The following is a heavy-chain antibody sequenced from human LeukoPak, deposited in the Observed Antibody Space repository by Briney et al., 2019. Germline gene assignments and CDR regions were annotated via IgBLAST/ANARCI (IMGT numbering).Heavy chain of an antibody. J-gene: IGHJ4*02. D-gene: IGHD2-21*01. CDR3: ARDQSGDSIDY. V-gene: IGHV3-30-3*01. Sequence: AGGSLRLSCAASGFTFSSYAMHWVRQAPGKGLEWVAVISYDGSNKYYADSVKGRFTISRDNSKNTLYLQMNSLRAEDTAVYYCARDQSGDSIDYWGQGTLVTVSS. CDR1: GFTFSSYA. CDR2: ISYDGSNK.